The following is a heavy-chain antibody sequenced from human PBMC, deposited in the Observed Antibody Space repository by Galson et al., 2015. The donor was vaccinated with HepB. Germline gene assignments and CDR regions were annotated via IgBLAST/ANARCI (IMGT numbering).Heavy chain of an antibody. Sequence: ETLSLTCTVSGGSISSYYWSWIRQPPGKGLEGIGYIYYSGSTNYDPSLKSRVTISVDTSKNQFSLKLSSVTAADTAVYYCARGKRGYSGPNWFDPWGQGTLVTVSS. D-gene: IGHD5-12*01. CDR3: ARGKRGYSGPNWFDP. V-gene: IGHV4-59*01. CDR1: GGSISSYY. J-gene: IGHJ5*02. CDR2: IYYSGST.